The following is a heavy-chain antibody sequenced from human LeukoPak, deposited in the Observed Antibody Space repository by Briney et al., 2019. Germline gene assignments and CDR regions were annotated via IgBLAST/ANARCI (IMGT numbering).Heavy chain of an antibody. CDR3: ARGDFDY. CDR1: GITVNTNY. Sequence: GGSLRLSCAAPGITVNTNYMSWVRQAPGKGLEWVSNVFSDGRTFYADSVKSRFTISRDSSKNSIFLQMNSLRAEDTAVYYCARGDFDYWGQGTLVTVSS. V-gene: IGHV3-53*01. J-gene: IGHJ4*02. CDR2: VFSDGRT.